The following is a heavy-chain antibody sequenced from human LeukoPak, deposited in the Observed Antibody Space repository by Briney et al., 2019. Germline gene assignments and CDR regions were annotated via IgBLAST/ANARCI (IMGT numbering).Heavy chain of an antibody. D-gene: IGHD2-8*02. V-gene: IGHV3-11*05. CDR3: ARDPPGDGGVTLDY. CDR2: ISSSSDYT. J-gene: IGHJ4*02. Sequence: GGSLRLSCAASGFTFSDYYMNWIRQAPGKGLEWISYISSSSDYTTYADSVKGRFTISRDNSKNSLYLQMNSLRAEDSPVYYCARDPPGDGGVTLDYWGQGTLVTVSS. CDR1: GFTFSDYY.